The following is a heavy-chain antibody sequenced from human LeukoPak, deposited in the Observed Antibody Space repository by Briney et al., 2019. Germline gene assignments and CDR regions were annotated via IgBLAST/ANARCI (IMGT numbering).Heavy chain of an antibody. CDR1: GFTFSSYS. Sequence: WGSLRLSCAASGFTFSSYSMNWVRQAPGKGLEWVSSISSSSSYIYYADSVKGRFTISRDNAKNSLYLQMNSLRAEDTAVYYCARGVYDSSGYYYVLFTLDYWGQGTLVTVSS. V-gene: IGHV3-21*01. D-gene: IGHD3-22*01. J-gene: IGHJ4*02. CDR2: ISSSSSYI. CDR3: ARGVYDSSGYYYVLFTLDY.